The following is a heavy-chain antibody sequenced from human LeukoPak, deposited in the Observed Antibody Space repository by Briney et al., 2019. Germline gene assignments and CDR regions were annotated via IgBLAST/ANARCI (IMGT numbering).Heavy chain of an antibody. V-gene: IGHV5-51*01. Sequence: GDSLKISCKGSGYSFVSYWIAWVRQMPGKGLEWMGIIYPGDSDTRYSPSFQGQVTFSADKSINTAYLQWSSLRASDTAMYYCAREGRSSSPMDYWGQGTLVTVSS. CDR1: GYSFVSYW. CDR3: AREGRSSSPMDY. D-gene: IGHD6-6*01. J-gene: IGHJ4*02. CDR2: IYPGDSDT.